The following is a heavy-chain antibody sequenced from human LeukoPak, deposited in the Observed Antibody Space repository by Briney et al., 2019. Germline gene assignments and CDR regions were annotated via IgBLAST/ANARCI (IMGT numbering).Heavy chain of an antibody. D-gene: IGHD2-2*03. CDR1: GGSISSSSYY. J-gene: IGHJ5*02. Sequence: SSETLSLTCTVSGGSISSSSYYWGWLRQPPGKGLEWIGNIYYSGSTYYNPSLKSRVTISLDTSKNQFSLKLSSVTAADTAVYYCASMEGARGYCSSTSCHAQENWFDPWGQGTLVTVSS. CDR3: ASMEGARGYCSSTSCHAQENWFDP. CDR2: IYYSGST. V-gene: IGHV4-39*07.